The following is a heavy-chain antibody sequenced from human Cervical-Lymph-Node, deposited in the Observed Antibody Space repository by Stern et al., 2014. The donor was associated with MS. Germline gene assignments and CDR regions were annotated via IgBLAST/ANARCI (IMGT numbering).Heavy chain of an antibody. CDR2: ITNVGRT. CDR1: GFTVSRDY. Sequence: EVQLVESGGGVIQPGGSLRLSCTASGFTVSRDYMKWVRQAPGTGLEWVSLITNVGRTFYTDSVKCRFTISRDDSKNTVYLHMTSLRAEDTAMYYCARDTSSPERSDWWGQGTLVTVSS. D-gene: IGHD1-1*01. CDR3: ARDTSSPERSDW. V-gene: IGHV3-53*01. J-gene: IGHJ4*02.